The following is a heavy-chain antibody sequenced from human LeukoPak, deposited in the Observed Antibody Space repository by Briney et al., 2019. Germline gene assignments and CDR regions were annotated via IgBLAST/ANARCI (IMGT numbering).Heavy chain of an antibody. V-gene: IGHV3-21*01. CDR1: GFTFISYS. CDR2: ISGGSSYM. D-gene: IGHD5-18*01. J-gene: IGHJ4*02. Sequence: GGSLRLSCAATGFTFISYSMNWVRPAPGKGLEWISSISGGSSYMYYADSVKGRFNISRDNAKNSLYLQMNSLRAEDTAVYYCARGGRQATRDSYASNQNDYWGQGTLVTVSS. CDR3: ARGGRQATRDSYASNQNDY.